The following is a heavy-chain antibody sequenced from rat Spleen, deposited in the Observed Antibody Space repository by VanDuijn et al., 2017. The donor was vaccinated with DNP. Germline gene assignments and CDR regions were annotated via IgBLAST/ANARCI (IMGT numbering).Heavy chain of an antibody. V-gene: IGHV5-27*01. D-gene: IGHD1-6*01. J-gene: IGHJ2*01. CDR1: GFTFTNYD. Sequence: EVQLVESGGGLVQPGRSLKLSCAASGFTFTNYDMAWVRQAPTKGLEWVAYINFDGGITYYRDSVKGRFTISRDNAKSTLYLQMNSRRFDDTATYYCAKDPEYYGFQGYFDYWGQGVMVTVSS. CDR2: INFDGGIT. CDR3: AKDPEYYGFQGYFDY.